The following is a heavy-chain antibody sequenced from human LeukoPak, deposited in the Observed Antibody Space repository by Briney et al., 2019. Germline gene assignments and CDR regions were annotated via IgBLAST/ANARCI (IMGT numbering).Heavy chain of an antibody. D-gene: IGHD1-26*01. CDR1: GGSISSGSYY. Sequence: SSETLSLTCTVSGGSISSGSYYWSWIRQPAGKGLEWIGRIYTSGSTYYNPSLKSRVTISVDRSKNQFSLKLSSVTAADTAVYYCARDKVGAVPRRPFEIWGQGTMVTVSS. J-gene: IGHJ3*02. CDR2: IYTSGST. V-gene: IGHV4-61*02. CDR3: ARDKVGAVPRRPFEI.